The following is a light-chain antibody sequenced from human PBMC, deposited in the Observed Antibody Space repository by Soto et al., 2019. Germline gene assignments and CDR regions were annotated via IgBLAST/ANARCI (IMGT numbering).Light chain of an antibody. V-gene: IGKV1-6*01. J-gene: IGKJ2*01. CDR3: LQDYDYPYT. CDR2: AAS. Sequence: AIQMTQSPSSLSASVGDRVTITCRASQGIRNDLAWYQQKPGKAPKLLIYAASSLQSGVPSRFSGSGSDTDFTLTISSLHPEDFATYYCLQDYDYPYTFGQGTKLEIK. CDR1: QGIRND.